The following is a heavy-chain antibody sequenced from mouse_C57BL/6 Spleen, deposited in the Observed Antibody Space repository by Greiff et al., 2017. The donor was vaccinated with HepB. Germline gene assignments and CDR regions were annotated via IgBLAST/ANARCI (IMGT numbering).Heavy chain of an antibody. CDR2: IDPNSGGT. CDR1: GYTFTSYW. CDR3: ARAYGGNYGYYAMDY. J-gene: IGHJ4*01. V-gene: IGHV1-72*01. D-gene: IGHD1-1*02. Sequence: VQLQQPGAELVKPGASVKLSCKASGYTFTSYWMHWVKQRPGRGLEWIGRIDPNSGGTKYNEKFKSKATLTVDKPSSTAYMQLSSLTSEDSAVYYCARAYGGNYGYYAMDYWGQGTSVTVSS.